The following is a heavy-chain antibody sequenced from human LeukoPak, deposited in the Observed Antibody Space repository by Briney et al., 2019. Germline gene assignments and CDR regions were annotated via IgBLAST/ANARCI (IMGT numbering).Heavy chain of an antibody. Sequence: PGGSLRLSCAASGFTFSSYSMNWVRQAPGKGLEWVSSISSSSSYIYYADSVKGRFTISRDNSKNTLYLQMNSLRAEDTAVYYCALSSGYYYGYFDYWGQGTLVTVSS. V-gene: IGHV3-21*01. J-gene: IGHJ4*02. D-gene: IGHD3-22*01. CDR3: ALSSGYYYGYFDY. CDR1: GFTFSSYS. CDR2: ISSSSSYI.